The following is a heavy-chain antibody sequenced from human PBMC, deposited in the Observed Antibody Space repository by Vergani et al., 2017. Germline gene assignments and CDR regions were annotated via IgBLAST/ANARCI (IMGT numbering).Heavy chain of an antibody. CDR2: ISNSGNTI. Sequence: QVQLVESGGGLVKPGGSLRLSCAASGFSFSNHYMPWIRQAPGKGLEWVSYISNSGNTIEYADSVKGRFSISRDNAKISLFLQMDSLRAEDTAVYYCARDPRDYNNAPGTFDIWGQGSMVTVSS. D-gene: IGHD4-11*01. CDR1: GFSFSNHY. CDR3: ARDPRDYNNAPGTFDI. V-gene: IGHV3-11*01. J-gene: IGHJ3*02.